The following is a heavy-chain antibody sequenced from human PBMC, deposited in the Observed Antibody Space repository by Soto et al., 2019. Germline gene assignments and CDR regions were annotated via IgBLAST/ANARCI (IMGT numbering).Heavy chain of an antibody. CDR1: GFTFSKSC. CDR2: ILYDGSNK. D-gene: IGHD6-13*01. V-gene: IGHV3-33*01. Sequence: GGSLRLSCAAVGFTFSKSCMQWARQAPDKGLEWVAAILYDGSNKYYADSVKGRFTISRDNAKNSLYLQMNSLRAEDTAVYYCARDLGSSWYPEYFQHWGQGTLVTVSS. J-gene: IGHJ1*01. CDR3: ARDLGSSWYPEYFQH.